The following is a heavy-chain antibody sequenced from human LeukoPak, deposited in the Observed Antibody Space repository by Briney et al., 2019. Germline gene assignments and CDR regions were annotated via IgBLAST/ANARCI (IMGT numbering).Heavy chain of an antibody. CDR1: GYSFTSYW. V-gene: IGHV5-10-1*04. CDR3: ARRLRGSGSSYYFDY. J-gene: IGHJ4*02. Sequence: GESLKISCKGSGYSFTSYWISWVRQMPGKGLEWMGRIDPSDSYTNYSPSFQGQVTISADKSISTAYLQWSSLKASDTAMYYCARRLRGSGSSYYFDYWGQGTLVTVSS. CDR2: IDPSDSYT. D-gene: IGHD3-10*01.